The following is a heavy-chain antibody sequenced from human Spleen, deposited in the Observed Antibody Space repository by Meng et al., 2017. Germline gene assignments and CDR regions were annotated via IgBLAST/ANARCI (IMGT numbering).Heavy chain of an antibody. V-gene: IGHV1-2*06. CDR2: IDPKSGDT. CDR3: VRDENISLGKLFGAY. Sequence: ASVKVSCKPSGYNFPDYWLHWVRRAPGQGLEWMGRIDPKSGDTHYAQRFQGRVTMTGGTSINTAYVELSRLRSDDTAVYYCVRDENISLGKLFGAYWGQGALVTVSS. CDR1: GYNFPDYW. D-gene: IGHD2-21*01. J-gene: IGHJ4*02.